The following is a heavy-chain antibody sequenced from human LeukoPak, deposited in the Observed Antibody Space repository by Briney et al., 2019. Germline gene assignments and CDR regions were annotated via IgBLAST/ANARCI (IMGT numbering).Heavy chain of an antibody. CDR1: GLNFSVYY. Sequence: GGSLRLPCAASGLNFSVYYMTWLRQAPGNGLEWLSHISKSGTTVYYADSVKGRFTISRDSAKNSLYLHMNSLRSEGTSVYYCAAGVALDCWGQGALVTVSS. CDR3: AAGVALDC. CDR2: ISKSGTTV. J-gene: IGHJ4*02. D-gene: IGHD3-3*01. V-gene: IGHV3-11*01.